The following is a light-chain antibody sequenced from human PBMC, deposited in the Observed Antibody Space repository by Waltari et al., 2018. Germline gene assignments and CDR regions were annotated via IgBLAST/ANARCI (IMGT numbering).Light chain of an antibody. CDR2: DST. Sequence: VLTQPLSMSVTPGQTARMTCWGSNLGGKSVQWYQQRPGPAPVLVVHDSTDRPPGIPERFSGSISANTAVLTISRVEVVDEADYYCQVWESSSDQGVFGRGTKLTVL. CDR3: QVWESSSDQGV. CDR1: NLGGKS. V-gene: IGLV3-21*02. J-gene: IGLJ3*02.